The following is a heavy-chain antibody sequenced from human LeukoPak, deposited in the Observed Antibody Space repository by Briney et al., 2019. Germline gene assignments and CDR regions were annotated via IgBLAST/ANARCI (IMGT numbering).Heavy chain of an antibody. D-gene: IGHD4-17*01. Sequence: PGGSLRLSCAASGFTFSSYGMHWVRQAPGKGLEWVAVIWYDGSNKYYADSVEGRFTISRDNSKNTLYLQMNSLRAEDTAVYYCAISSTVTTLFAYWGQGSLVTVSS. J-gene: IGHJ4*02. V-gene: IGHV3-33*01. CDR2: IWYDGSNK. CDR1: GFTFSSYG. CDR3: AISSTVTTLFAY.